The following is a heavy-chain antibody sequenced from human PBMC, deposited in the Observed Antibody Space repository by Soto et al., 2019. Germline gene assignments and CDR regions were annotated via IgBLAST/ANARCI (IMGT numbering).Heavy chain of an antibody. CDR3: AKDTYFRDSSGYYVFDY. D-gene: IGHD3-22*01. CDR1: GFTFSNYG. V-gene: IGHV3-30*18. CDR2: ISYDGSNE. J-gene: IGHJ4*02. Sequence: QVHLVESGGGVVQPGRSLRLSCEASGFTFSNYGTHWVRQAPGEGLEWVAHISYDGSNEHYTDSVKGRFTISRDNSKNMMFLHMNSLRPEDTAVYHCAKDTYFRDSSGYYVFDYWGKGTLVTVSS.